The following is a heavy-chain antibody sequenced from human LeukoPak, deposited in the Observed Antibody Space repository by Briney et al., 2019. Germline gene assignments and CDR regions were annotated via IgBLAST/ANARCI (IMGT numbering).Heavy chain of an antibody. CDR1: GGSISSSSYY. CDR2: IYYSGST. V-gene: IGHV4-39*01. Sequence: SETLSLTCTVSGGSISSSSYYWGWIRQPPGKGLEWIGSIYYSGSTYYNPSLKSRVTISVDTSKNQFSLNLSSVTAADTAVYYCARLYYDSSGYYQICYFDYWGQGTLVAVSS. CDR3: ARLYYDSSGYYQICYFDY. J-gene: IGHJ4*02. D-gene: IGHD3-22*01.